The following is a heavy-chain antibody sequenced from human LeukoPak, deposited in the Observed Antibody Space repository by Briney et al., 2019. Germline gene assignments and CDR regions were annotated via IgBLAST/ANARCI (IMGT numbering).Heavy chain of an antibody. D-gene: IGHD3-22*01. Sequence: GGSLRLSCAASGFTFSSHVMNWVRQAPGKGLEWVSSISSSGRYLYYADSVRGRFTISRDNAENSLYLELNSLRAEDTAIYYCARATFIVEATTTGAFDVWGQGTLVTVSS. CDR2: ISSSGRYL. CDR3: ARATFIVEATTTGAFDV. CDR1: GFTFSSHV. V-gene: IGHV3-21*06. J-gene: IGHJ3*01.